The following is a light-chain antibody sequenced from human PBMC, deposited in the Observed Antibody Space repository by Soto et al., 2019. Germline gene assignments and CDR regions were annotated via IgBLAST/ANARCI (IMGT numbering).Light chain of an antibody. V-gene: IGLV1-40*01. J-gene: IGLJ1*01. Sequence: QSVLTQPPSVSGAPGQRITISCTGSHSNLWAGYDVHWYQQFPGTAPKLLIFGNTKRPSVVPDRFSGSKSGSSASLAIPGLQAEDEADYYCQSSDSSLSAFHVFGTGTKLTVL. CDR2: GNT. CDR1: HSNLWAGYD. CDR3: QSSDSSLSAFHV.